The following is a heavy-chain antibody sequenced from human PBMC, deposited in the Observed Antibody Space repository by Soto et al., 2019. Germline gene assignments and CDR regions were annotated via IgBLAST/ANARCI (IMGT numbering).Heavy chain of an antibody. V-gene: IGHV3-23*01. D-gene: IGHD3-10*01. J-gene: IGHJ4*02. CDR1: GFTFSNYD. CDR2: IRDTGGST. CDR3: ARRGDASGSYFDF. Sequence: PGGSLRLSCAASGFTFSNYDMSWVRQAPGKGLEWVSAIRDTGGSTYSADSVKGRFTISRDNSKNMLYLQMNSLRVEDTAIYYCARRGDASGSYFDFWGPGTLVTVS.